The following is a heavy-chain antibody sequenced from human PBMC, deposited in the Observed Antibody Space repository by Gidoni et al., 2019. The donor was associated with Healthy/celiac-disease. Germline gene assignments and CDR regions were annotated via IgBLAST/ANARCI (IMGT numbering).Heavy chain of an antibody. D-gene: IGHD2-2*01. Sequence: QLPLQESGPGLVKPSETLSLTCTVSGGSISSSSYSWGWIRQPPGKGLEWIGSIYYSGSTYYNPSRKSRVTISVDTSKNQFSLKLSSVTAADTAVYYCARHVASGIVVVPAAMGPYYGMDVWGQGTTVTVSS. J-gene: IGHJ6*02. CDR3: ARHVASGIVVVPAAMGPYYGMDV. CDR2: IYYSGST. CDR1: GGSISSSSYS. V-gene: IGHV4-39*01.